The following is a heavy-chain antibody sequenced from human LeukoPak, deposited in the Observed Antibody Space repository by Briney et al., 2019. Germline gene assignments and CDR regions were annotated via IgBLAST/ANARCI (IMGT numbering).Heavy chain of an antibody. Sequence: GRPLRLSCAASGFTFSSYGMHWVLQAPGKGLEWVAVIWYDGSNKYYADSVKGRFTISRDNSKNTLYLQMNSLRAEDTAVYYCARDPGAGEWVFYFDYWGQGTLVTVSS. D-gene: IGHD3-16*01. V-gene: IGHV3-33*01. J-gene: IGHJ4*02. CDR3: ARDPGAGEWVFYFDY. CDR1: GFTFSSYG. CDR2: IWYDGSNK.